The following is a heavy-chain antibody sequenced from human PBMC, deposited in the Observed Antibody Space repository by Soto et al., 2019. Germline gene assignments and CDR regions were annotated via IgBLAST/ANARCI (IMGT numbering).Heavy chain of an antibody. J-gene: IGHJ4*02. CDR1: GGSISSGGYS. V-gene: IGHV4-30-2*01. D-gene: IGHD1-26*01. CDR3: ARDPGGYFDY. Sequence: SETLSLTCAVSGGSISSGGYSWSWIRQPPGKGLEWIGYIYHSGSTYYNPSLKSRVTISVDRSKNQFSLKLSSVTAADTAVYYCARDPGGYFDYWGQGTLVTVSS. CDR2: IYHSGST.